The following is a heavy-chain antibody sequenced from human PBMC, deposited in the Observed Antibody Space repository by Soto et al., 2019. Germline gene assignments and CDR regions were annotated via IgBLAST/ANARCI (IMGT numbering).Heavy chain of an antibody. CDR2: INAGNGNT. CDR1: GYTFTSYA. Sequence: GASVKVSCKASGYTFTSYAMHWVRQAPGQRLEWMGWINAGNGNTKYSQKFQGRVTITRDTSASTAYMELSSLRSEDTAVYYCARADITMIVAWAGFDYWGQGTLVTVSS. CDR3: ARADITMIVAWAGFDY. J-gene: IGHJ4*02. V-gene: IGHV1-3*01. D-gene: IGHD3-22*01.